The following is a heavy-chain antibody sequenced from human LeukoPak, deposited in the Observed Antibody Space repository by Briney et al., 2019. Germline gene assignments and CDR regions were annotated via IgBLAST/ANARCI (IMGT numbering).Heavy chain of an antibody. V-gene: IGHV3-23*01. CDR3: AKSSGRYYYDSSGYAHFDY. CDR2: ISGSGGST. J-gene: IGHJ4*02. Sequence: GGSLRLSCAASGFTFSSYAVSWVRQAPGKGLEWVSAISGSGGSTYYADSVKGRFTISRDNSKNTLYLQMNSLRAEDTAVYYCAKSSGRYYYDSSGYAHFDYWGQGTLVTVSS. CDR1: GFTFSSYA. D-gene: IGHD3-22*01.